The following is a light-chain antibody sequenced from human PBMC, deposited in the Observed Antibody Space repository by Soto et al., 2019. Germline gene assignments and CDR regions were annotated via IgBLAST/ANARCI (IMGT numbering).Light chain of an antibody. CDR2: GNS. J-gene: IGLJ2*01. CDR3: PSYDRSFGVV. V-gene: IGLV1-40*01. CDR1: SSNIGAGYD. Sequence: QSVLTQPPSVSGAPGQRVTISCTGSSSNIGAGYDVHWYQQLPGTAPKLLIYGNSNRPSGVPDRFSGSKSGTSASLAITGLQAEDEADYYCPSYDRSFGVVFGGGTTLPVL.